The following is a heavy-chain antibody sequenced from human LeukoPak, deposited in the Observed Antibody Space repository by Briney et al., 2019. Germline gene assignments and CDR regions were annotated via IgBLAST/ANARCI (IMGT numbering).Heavy chain of an antibody. D-gene: IGHD4-11*01. CDR2: ISYDGSNK. CDR1: GFXFSSCG. J-gene: IGHJ4*02. Sequence: GGSLRLSCAASGFXFSSCGMHWVRQAPGKGLEWVAVISYDGSNKYYAGSVKGRFTISRDNSKSTLYLQMNSLRAEDTAVYYCARVRPGSNYVDFDYWGQGTLVTVSS. CDR3: ARVRPGSNYVDFDY. V-gene: IGHV3-33*05.